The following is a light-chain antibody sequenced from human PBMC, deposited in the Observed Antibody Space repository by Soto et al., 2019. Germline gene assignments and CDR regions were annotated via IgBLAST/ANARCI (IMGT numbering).Light chain of an antibody. CDR3: QQYVSSPRT. CDR2: DAS. Sequence: EIVLTQSPATLPLSPGERATLSCRASQSVSSYLAWYQQKPGQAPRLLIYDASNRATGIPARFSGSGSGTDFTLTISSLEPEDFAVYYCQQYVSSPRTFGQGTKVDIK. J-gene: IGKJ1*01. V-gene: IGKV3-11*01. CDR1: QSVSSY.